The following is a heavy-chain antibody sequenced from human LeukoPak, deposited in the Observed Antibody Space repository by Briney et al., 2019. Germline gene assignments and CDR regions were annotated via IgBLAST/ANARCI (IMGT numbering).Heavy chain of an antibody. CDR2: IYHSGST. V-gene: IGHV4-34*01. CDR1: GGSFSGYY. Sequence: PSETLSLTCAVYGGSFSGYYWSWIRQPPGKGLEWIGYIYHSGSTYYNPSLKSRVTISVDRSKNQFSLKLSSVTAADTAVYYCASRDYYDSSGYYLWGQGTLVTVSS. CDR3: ASRDYYDSSGYYL. D-gene: IGHD3-22*01. J-gene: IGHJ5*02.